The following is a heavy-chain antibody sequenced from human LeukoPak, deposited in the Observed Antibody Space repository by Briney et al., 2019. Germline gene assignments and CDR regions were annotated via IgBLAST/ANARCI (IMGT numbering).Heavy chain of an antibody. V-gene: IGHV1-2*02. CDR3: ARGPTQQYQLLVWFDP. Sequence: GASVKVSCKASGYTFTGYYVHWVRQAPGQGLEWMGWINPNSGGTNYAQKFQGRVTMTRDTSISTAYMELSRLRSDDTAVYYCARGPTQQYQLLVWFDPWGQGTLVTVSS. CDR1: GYTFTGYY. D-gene: IGHD2-2*01. J-gene: IGHJ5*02. CDR2: INPNSGGT.